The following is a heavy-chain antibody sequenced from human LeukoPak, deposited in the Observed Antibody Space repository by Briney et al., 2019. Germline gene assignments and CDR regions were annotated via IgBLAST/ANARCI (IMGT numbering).Heavy chain of an antibody. Sequence: SVKVSCKASGGTFSSYAISRVRQAPGQGLEWMGGIIPIFGTANYAQKFQGRVTITADESTSTAYMELSSLRSEDTAVYYCARGGDYYDSSGYSFDYWGQGTLVTVSS. D-gene: IGHD3-22*01. CDR1: GGTFSSYA. CDR2: IIPIFGTA. J-gene: IGHJ4*02. CDR3: ARGGDYYDSSGYSFDY. V-gene: IGHV1-69*01.